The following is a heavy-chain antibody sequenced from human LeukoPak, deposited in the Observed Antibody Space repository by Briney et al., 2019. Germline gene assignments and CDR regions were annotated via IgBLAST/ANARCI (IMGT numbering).Heavy chain of an antibody. CDR1: GFTFDDCA. CDR2: ISWNSASI. V-gene: IGHV3-9*01. J-gene: IGHJ4*02. D-gene: IGHD3-10*01. Sequence: PGGSLRLSCAASGFTFDDCAMHWVRQAPGKGLEWVSGISWNSASIGYADSVKGRFTISRDNAKNSLYLQMNSLRTEDTALYYCAKGAPYYYGSGTYGGDYWGQGTLVTVSS. CDR3: AKGAPYYYGSGTYGGDY.